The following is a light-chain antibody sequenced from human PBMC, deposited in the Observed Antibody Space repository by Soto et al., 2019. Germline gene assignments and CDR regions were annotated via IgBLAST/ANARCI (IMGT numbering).Light chain of an antibody. Sequence: EIVLTQSPGTLSLSPGERATLSCRASQSVSSSYLAWYQQKPGQAPRLLNYGASRRATGIPDRFSCSGSGTDVTLTISRLETEDLAVYYCQQYDNSVWTFGQGTKVDI. CDR1: QSVSSSY. J-gene: IGKJ1*01. CDR3: QQYDNSVWT. CDR2: GAS. V-gene: IGKV3-20*01.